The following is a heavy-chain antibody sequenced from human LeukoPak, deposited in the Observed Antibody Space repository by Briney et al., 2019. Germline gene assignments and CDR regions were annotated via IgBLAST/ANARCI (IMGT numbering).Heavy chain of an antibody. V-gene: IGHV3-30*04. D-gene: IGHD3-10*01. Sequence: TGGSLRLSCAASGFILNNYAIHWVRRAPGQGLKWLTLMSHDGSNIRYLDSVRGRFTISRHNSENTVYGEMNSLRDEAPAMYSCARGAGPGSYFIDSWGQGPLVTVSS. J-gene: IGHJ4*02. CDR3: ARGAGPGSYFIDS. CDR1: GFILNNYA. CDR2: MSHDGSNI.